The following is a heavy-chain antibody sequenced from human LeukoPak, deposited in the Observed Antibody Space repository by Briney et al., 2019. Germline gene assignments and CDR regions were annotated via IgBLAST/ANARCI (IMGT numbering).Heavy chain of an antibody. CDR2: ISPYNGYT. V-gene: IGHV1-18*01. J-gene: IGHJ4*02. CDR3: ARGSHYYGSGSPTDY. D-gene: IGHD3-10*01. CDR1: GYTFTTFG. Sequence: GASVKVSCKASGYTFTTFGISWVRQAPGQGLEWMGWISPYNGYTKYAQKLQGRVTMTTDTSTSTSYMELRSLRSDDTAVYYCARGSHYYGSGSPTDYWGQGTLVTVSS.